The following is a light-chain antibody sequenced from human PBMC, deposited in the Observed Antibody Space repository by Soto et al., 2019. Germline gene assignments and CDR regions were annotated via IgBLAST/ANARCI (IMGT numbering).Light chain of an antibody. CDR2: GAS. CDR1: QSVSSTY. CDR3: QYYGSSST. J-gene: IGKJ1*01. Sequence: EIVLTQSPGTLSLSPGERATLSCRASQSVSSTYLAWLRQKPVQAPRLLIYGASSRATGIPDRFSGSASGEDFTPTINRLEREDVAVYYCQYYGSSSTFGQGTKVEIK. V-gene: IGKV3-20*01.